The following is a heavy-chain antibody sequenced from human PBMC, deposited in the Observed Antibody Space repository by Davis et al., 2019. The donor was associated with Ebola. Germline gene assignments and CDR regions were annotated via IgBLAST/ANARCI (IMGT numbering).Heavy chain of an antibody. CDR2: IYHSGST. D-gene: IGHD6-6*01. CDR3: ARLSSSEPPGDY. CDR1: GGSIRTSNW. J-gene: IGHJ4*02. Sequence: SETLSLTCAVSGGSIRTSNWRSWLRQPPGQGLEWIGEIYHSGSTNYNPSLKSRVTISVDKSKNQFSLKLSSVTAADTAVYYCARLSSSEPPGDYWGQGTLVTVSS. V-gene: IGHV4-4*02.